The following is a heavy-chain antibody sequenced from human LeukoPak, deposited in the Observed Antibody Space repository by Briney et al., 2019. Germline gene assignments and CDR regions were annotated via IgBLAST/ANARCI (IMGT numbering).Heavy chain of an antibody. V-gene: IGHV4-59*01. D-gene: IGHD3-3*01. J-gene: IGHJ6*03. CDR1: GGSISSYY. CDR3: ARGPKDRYYYYYMDV. CDR2: IYYSGST. Sequence: PSETLSLTCTVSGGSISSYYWSWIRQPPGKGLEWIGYIYYSGSTNYNPSLKSRVTISVDTSKNQFSLKLNSVTAADTAVYYCARGPKDRYYYYYMDVWGKGTTVTVSS.